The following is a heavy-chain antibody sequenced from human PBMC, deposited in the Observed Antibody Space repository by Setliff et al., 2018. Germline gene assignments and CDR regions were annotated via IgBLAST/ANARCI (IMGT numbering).Heavy chain of an antibody. CDR2: VYYSGTA. Sequence: PSETLSLTCTVSGGSFTPYYWSWIRQPPGKGLEWIGYVYYSGTAYYNPSLKSRVTVIVDTSKNQFSLRLSSVTAADTAVYYCARGATFRYFDYWGQGAPVTVSS. CDR3: ARGATFRYFDY. V-gene: IGHV4-59*01. J-gene: IGHJ4*02. CDR1: GGSFTPYY.